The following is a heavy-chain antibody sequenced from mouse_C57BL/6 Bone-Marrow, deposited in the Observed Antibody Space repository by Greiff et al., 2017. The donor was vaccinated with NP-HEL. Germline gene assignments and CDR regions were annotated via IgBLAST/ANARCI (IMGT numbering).Heavy chain of an antibody. J-gene: IGHJ4*01. Sequence: EVHLVESGGGLVQPGGSLKLSCAASGFTFSDYGMAWVRQAPRKGPEWVAFISNLAYSIYYADTVTGRFTISRENAKNTLYLEMSSLRSEDTAMYYCARLEVVTHYYAMDYWGQGTSVTVSS. D-gene: IGHD2-3*01. CDR2: ISNLAYSI. CDR3: ARLEVVTHYYAMDY. CDR1: GFTFSDYG. V-gene: IGHV5-15*01.